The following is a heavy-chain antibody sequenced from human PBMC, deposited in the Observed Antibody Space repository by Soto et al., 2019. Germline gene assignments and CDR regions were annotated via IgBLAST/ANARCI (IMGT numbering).Heavy chain of an antibody. CDR2: ISGSGGST. D-gene: IGHD3-3*01. V-gene: IGHV3-23*01. J-gene: IGHJ5*01. CDR3: AKERNFWSGTAGFDS. Sequence: LRLSCVGSGFTLSMFAMSWVRQAPGKGLEWISSISGSGGSTYYADSVKGRFTVSRDNSKTTVFLQMNSLRTEDTAVYFCAKERNFWSGTAGFDSWGQGSPVTVSS. CDR1: GFTLSMFA.